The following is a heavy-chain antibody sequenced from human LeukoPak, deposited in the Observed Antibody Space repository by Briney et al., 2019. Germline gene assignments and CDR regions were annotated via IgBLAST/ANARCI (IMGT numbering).Heavy chain of an antibody. CDR3: ARDLVPAATLYYFDY. Sequence: GASVKVSCKASGYTFTSYYMHWVRQAPGQGLEWMGIIDPSGGSTSYAQKFQGRVTMTRDTSTSTVYMELSSLRSEDTAVYYCARDLVPAATLYYFDYWGQGTLVTVSS. J-gene: IGHJ4*02. CDR2: IDPSGGST. CDR1: GYTFTSYY. D-gene: IGHD2-2*01. V-gene: IGHV1-46*01.